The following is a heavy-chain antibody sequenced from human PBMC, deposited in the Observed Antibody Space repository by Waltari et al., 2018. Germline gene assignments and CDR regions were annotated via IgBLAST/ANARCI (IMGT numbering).Heavy chain of an antibody. V-gene: IGHV3-9*01. D-gene: IGHD3-16*01. Sequence: EVQLVESGGGLVQPGRSLRISCAASGFTFDDYAMHWVRQAPGKGLEWDSCISWNSGSIGYADSVKCRFTISRDNAKNSLYLQMNSLRAEETSLYYCAKGITPCYSDYRGHGTLVTVSS. CDR2: ISWNSGSI. J-gene: IGHJ4*01. CDR1: GFTFDDYA. CDR3: AKGITPCYSDY.